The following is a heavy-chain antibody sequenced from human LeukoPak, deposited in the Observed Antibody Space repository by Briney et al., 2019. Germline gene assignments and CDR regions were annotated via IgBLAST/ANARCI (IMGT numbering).Heavy chain of an antibody. CDR3: ARYSSSWYRED. J-gene: IGHJ4*02. Sequence: PSETLSLTCTVSGGSISRDSSYWGWIRQPPGKGLEWIGSIYHSGSTYYNPSLRSRVTISVDTSKNQFSLKLSSVTAADTAVYYCARYSSSWYREDWGQGTLVTVSS. D-gene: IGHD6-13*01. V-gene: IGHV4-39*07. CDR2: IYHSGST. CDR1: GGSISRDSSY.